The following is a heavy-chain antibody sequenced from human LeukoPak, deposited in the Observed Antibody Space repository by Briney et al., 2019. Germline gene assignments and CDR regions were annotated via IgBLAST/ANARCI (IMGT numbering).Heavy chain of an antibody. D-gene: IGHD1-7*01. J-gene: IGHJ5*02. CDR2: IKQDGSEK. CDR3: ARSGITKGWFDP. CDR1: GFTFSSYW. V-gene: IGHV3-7*01. Sequence: GGSLRLSCAASGFTFSSYWMSWVRQAPGRGLQWVANIKQDGSEKYSVDSVKGRFTISRDNAKNSLYLQMNSLRADDTAVYYCARSGITKGWFDPWGQGTLVTVSA.